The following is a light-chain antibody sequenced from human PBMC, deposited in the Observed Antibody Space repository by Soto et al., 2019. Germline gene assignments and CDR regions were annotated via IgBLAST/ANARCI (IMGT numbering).Light chain of an antibody. Sequence: DIRMTQDPSTLSASVEDRVAITCRAIQGIIVWWAWYQQKPGKAPKLLIYDASTLESGVPSRFSGSGSGTEFTLTISSLQPDDFATYYCQQCASYPLTFGGGTKVDIK. V-gene: IGKV1-5*01. CDR2: DAS. CDR1: QGIIVW. CDR3: QQCASYPLT. J-gene: IGKJ4*01.